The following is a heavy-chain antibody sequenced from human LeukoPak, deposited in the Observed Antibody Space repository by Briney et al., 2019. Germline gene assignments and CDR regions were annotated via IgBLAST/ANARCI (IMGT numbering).Heavy chain of an antibody. Sequence: ASVKVSCKASGYTFTGYYMHWVRQAPGQGLEWMGRINPNSGGTNYAQKFQGRVTMTRDTSISTAYMELSRLRSDDTAVYYCARLPVDFWSGYYKGNDAFDIWGQGTMVTVSS. V-gene: IGHV1-2*06. J-gene: IGHJ3*02. CDR3: ARLPVDFWSGYYKGNDAFDI. D-gene: IGHD3-3*01. CDR1: GYTFTGYY. CDR2: INPNSGGT.